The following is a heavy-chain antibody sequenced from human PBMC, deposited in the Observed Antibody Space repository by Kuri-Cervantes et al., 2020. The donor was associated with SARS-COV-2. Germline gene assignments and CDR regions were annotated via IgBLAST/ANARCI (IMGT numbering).Heavy chain of an antibody. V-gene: IGHV4-59*01. J-gene: IGHJ4*02. Sequence: SETLSLTCTVSGGSISTYYWSWIRQPPGKGLEWIGYIYYSGSTTYNPSLKSRVTISVDTSKNQFSLELDSVTAADTAVYYCVRTEGVVDNYYFDYWGQGTLVTVSS. CDR2: IYYSGST. D-gene: IGHD3-16*02. CDR1: GGSISTYY. CDR3: VRTEGVVDNYYFDY.